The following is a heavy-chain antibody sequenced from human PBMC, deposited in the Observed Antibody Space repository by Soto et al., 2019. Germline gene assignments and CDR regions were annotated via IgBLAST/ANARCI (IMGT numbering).Heavy chain of an antibody. CDR2: ISDNGGTT. J-gene: IGHJ6*02. D-gene: IGHD6-13*01. CDR3: ARVVVAAGTASDDYGMDV. V-gene: IGHV3-23*01. CDR1: EFTFSNYA. Sequence: PGGSLRLSCAASEFTFSNYAMSWVRQAPGKGLEWVSSISDNGGTTYYADSVKGRFTISRDNSKNTLYLQMNSLRAEDTAVYYWARVVVAAGTASDDYGMDVWGQGTTVTVSS.